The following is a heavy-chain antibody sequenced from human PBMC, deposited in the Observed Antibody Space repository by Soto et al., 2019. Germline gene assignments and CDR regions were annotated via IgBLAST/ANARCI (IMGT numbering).Heavy chain of an antibody. CDR2: IYHSGTT. CDR3: ARLLYDSRGYYYFDY. J-gene: IGHJ4*02. Sequence: SETLSLTCAVSGYSISSGYYWGWIRQPPGKGLEWIGSIYHSGTTYDNPSLKSRVTISVDMSNNQFSLKLSSVTAADTAVYYCARLLYDSRGYYYFDYWGRGTLVTVSS. V-gene: IGHV4-38-2*01. CDR1: GYSISSGYY. D-gene: IGHD3-22*01.